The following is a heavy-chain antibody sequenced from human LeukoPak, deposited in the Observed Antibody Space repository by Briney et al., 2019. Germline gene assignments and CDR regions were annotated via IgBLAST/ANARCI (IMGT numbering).Heavy chain of an antibody. V-gene: IGHV4-59*08. J-gene: IGHJ4*02. CDR2: IYYSGST. CDR1: GGSISSYY. Sequence: SSETLSLTCTVSGGSISSYYWSWIRQPPGKGLEWIGYIYYSGSTNYNPSLKSRVTISLDTSKNQFSLNLNSVTAADTAVYYCARVRSGSYLDYWGQGTLVTVSS. CDR3: ARVRSGSYLDY. D-gene: IGHD3-10*01.